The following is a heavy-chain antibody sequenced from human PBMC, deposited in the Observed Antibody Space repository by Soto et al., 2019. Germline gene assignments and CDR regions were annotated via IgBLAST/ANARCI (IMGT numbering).Heavy chain of an antibody. D-gene: IGHD2-2*01. V-gene: IGHV3-49*03. CDR2: IRSKGYGGTT. CDR3: ASLTSWSQEYYYGMDV. Sequence: GGSLRLSCTGSGFTFGDFGMSWFRQAPGKGLEWLSFIRSKGYGGTTESAASVRGRFITSRDDSKSIAYLQMNSLKTEDTAVYYCASLTSWSQEYYYGMDVWGQGTTVTV. CDR1: GFTFGDFG. J-gene: IGHJ6*02.